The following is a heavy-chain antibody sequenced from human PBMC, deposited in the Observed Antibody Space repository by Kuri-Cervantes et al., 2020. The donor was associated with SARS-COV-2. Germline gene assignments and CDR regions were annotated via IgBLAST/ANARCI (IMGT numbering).Heavy chain of an antibody. Sequence: GGSLRLSCAASGFSFSSYSMNWVRQAPGKGLEWVSCISRSSSNIYYADSVEGRFTISRDNAKNSLYLQMHSLRDEDTAVYFCARDPGAHGGDLYFDYWGQGTLVTVSS. CDR3: ARDPGAHGGDLYFDY. J-gene: IGHJ4*02. CDR1: GFSFSSYS. D-gene: IGHD3-3*01. V-gene: IGHV3-48*02. CDR2: ISRSSSNI.